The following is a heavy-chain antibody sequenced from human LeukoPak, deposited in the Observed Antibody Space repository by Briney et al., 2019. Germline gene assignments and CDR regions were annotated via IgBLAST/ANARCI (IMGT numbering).Heavy chain of an antibody. CDR2: ISSNGDNT. CDR1: GFTFSTYV. CDR3: VRGTGY. J-gene: IGHJ4*02. V-gene: IGHV3-64D*06. Sequence: QPGRSLRLSYSVSGFTFSTYVMHSVRQAPGKGLEYVSAISSNGDNTYYADSVKGRFTIPRDNSKNTLYLQMSSLRAGDTAVYYCVRGTGYWGQGTLVTVSS.